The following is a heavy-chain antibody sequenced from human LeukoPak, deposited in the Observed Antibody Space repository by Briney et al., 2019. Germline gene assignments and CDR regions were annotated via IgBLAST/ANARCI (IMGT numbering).Heavy chain of an antibody. D-gene: IGHD5/OR15-5a*01. J-gene: IGHJ5*02. CDR2: MNPNSGNT. CDR3: AGERVVYRNCFDP. CDR1: GYTFTSYD. Sequence: ASVKVSCKSSGYTFTSYDINWVRQATGQGLEWMGWMNPNSGNTGYAQSFQGRVTITRNTSISTPYMDLSSLSSEDTAVSYCAGERVVYRNCFDPWGPGTLVTVSS. V-gene: IGHV1-8*01.